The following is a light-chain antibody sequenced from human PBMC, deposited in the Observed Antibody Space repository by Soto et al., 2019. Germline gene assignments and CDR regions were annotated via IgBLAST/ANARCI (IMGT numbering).Light chain of an antibody. V-gene: IGKV1-39*01. CDR1: QSISSY. J-gene: IGKJ5*01. CDR2: AAS. CDR3: QQSYSTPH. Sequence: DIQMTQSPSSLSASVGDRVTITCRASQSISSYLNWYQQKPGKAPKLLIYAASSLQSGVPSRFSCSGSGTDFTLTISSLQPEDFATYYCQQSYSTPHFGQGTRLEIK.